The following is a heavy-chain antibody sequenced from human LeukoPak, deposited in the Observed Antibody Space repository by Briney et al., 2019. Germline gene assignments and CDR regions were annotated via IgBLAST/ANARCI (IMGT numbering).Heavy chain of an antibody. V-gene: IGHV4-38-2*02. CDR3: AREGYGDI. Sequence: SETLSLTCTVSGYSISDYYWGWIRQPPGKGLEWIGSIYHSERTYYSPSLKSRVTISGDTSRNQFSLKLSSVTAADTAVYYCAREGYGDIWGQGTMVTVSS. CDR1: GYSISDYY. J-gene: IGHJ3*02. CDR2: IYHSERT. D-gene: IGHD2-15*01.